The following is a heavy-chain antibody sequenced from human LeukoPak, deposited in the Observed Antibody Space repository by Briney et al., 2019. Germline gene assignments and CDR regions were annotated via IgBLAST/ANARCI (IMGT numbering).Heavy chain of an antibody. CDR2: INPNSGNT. CDR1: GYTFTSYD. D-gene: IGHD2-2*01. Sequence: ASVKVSCKASGYTFTSYDINWVRQATGQGLEWRGWINPNSGNTGYAQKFQGRVTITRNTSISTAYMELSSLRSEDTAVYYCARGIVVPRAHMSPRFYPWGQGTLVTVSS. CDR3: ARGIVVPRAHMSPRFYP. J-gene: IGHJ5*02. V-gene: IGHV1-8*03.